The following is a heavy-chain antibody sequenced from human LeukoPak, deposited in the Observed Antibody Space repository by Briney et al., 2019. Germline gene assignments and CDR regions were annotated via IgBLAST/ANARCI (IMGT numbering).Heavy chain of an antibody. V-gene: IGHV3-48*04. CDR2: ISSDFSTI. D-gene: IGHD4-17*01. J-gene: IGHJ6*03. CDR1: GFTFSAYS. Sequence: GGSLRLSCAASGFTFSAYSMNWVRQAPGKGLEWVSYISSDFSTIYYADSVRGRFTISRDNAKKSLYLQMSSLRVEDTAVYYCAGVRYGDYTPNYYYMDVWGKGTTVTVSS. CDR3: AGVRYGDYTPNYYYMDV.